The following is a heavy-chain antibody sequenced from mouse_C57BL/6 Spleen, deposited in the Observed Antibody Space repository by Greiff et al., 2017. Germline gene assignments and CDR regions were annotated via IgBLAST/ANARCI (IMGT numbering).Heavy chain of an antibody. CDR1: GYTFTSYW. J-gene: IGHJ4*01. CDR3: ERATTVVATNAMDY. V-gene: IGHV1-72*01. CDR2: IDPNSGGT. D-gene: IGHD1-1*01. Sequence: QVQLQQSGAELVKPGASVKLSCKASGYTFTSYWMHWVKQRPGRGLEWIGRIDPNSGGTKYNEKFKGKATLTGDKPSSTAYMQLSSLTSGDSAVYYCERATTVVATNAMDYWGQGTSVTVSS.